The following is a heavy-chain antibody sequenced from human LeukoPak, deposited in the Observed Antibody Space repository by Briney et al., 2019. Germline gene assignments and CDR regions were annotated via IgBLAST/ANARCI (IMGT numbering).Heavy chain of an antibody. J-gene: IGHJ4*02. Sequence: GGSLRLSCAASGFTFDDYGMSWVRQAPGKGLEWVSGINWNGGSTGHADSVKGRFTISRDNAKNSLYLQMNSLRAEDTALYYCARDDYGDYYFDYWGQGTLVTVSS. D-gene: IGHD4-17*01. CDR3: ARDDYGDYYFDY. CDR1: GFTFDDYG. V-gene: IGHV3-20*04. CDR2: INWNGGST.